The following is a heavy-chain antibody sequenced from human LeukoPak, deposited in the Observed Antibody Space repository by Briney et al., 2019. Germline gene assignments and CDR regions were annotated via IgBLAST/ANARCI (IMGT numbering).Heavy chain of an antibody. CDR2: INHSGST. CDR1: GGSFSGYY. CDR3: ARGMYDYGDYAAEDY. J-gene: IGHJ4*02. D-gene: IGHD4-17*01. V-gene: IGHV4-34*01. Sequence: SETLSLTCAVYGGSFSGYYWSWIRQPPGKGLEWIGEINHSGSTNYNPSLKSRVTISVDTSKNQFSLKLSSVTAADTAVYYCARGMYDYGDYAAEDYWGQGTLVTVSS.